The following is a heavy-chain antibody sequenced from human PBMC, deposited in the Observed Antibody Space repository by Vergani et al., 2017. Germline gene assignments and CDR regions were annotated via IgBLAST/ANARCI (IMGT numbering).Heavy chain of an antibody. CDR3: ARFTMGRGVRGFDY. CDR2: IYTSGST. CDR1: GGSISSVSYY. D-gene: IGHD3-10*01. V-gene: IGHV4-61*02. Sequence: QVQLQESGPGLVKPSQTLSLPCTVSGGSISSVSYYWSWIRQPAGKGLEWIGRIYTSGSTNYNPSLKSRVTISVDTSKNQFSLKLSSVTAADTAVYYCARFTMGRGVRGFDYWGQGTLVTVSS. J-gene: IGHJ4*02.